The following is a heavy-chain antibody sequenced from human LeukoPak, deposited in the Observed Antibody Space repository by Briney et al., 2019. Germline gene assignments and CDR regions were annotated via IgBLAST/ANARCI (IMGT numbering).Heavy chain of an antibody. CDR1: GYTFTNYG. CDR2: ISAYSGNT. Sequence: GASVKVSCKASGYTFTNYGISWVRQAPGQGLEWMGWISAYSGNTNYAQNLQGRVTMTTDTSTSTAYMELRSLRSDDTAVYYWARAPDDYDFWSGPFGYWGRGTLVTVSS. V-gene: IGHV1-18*01. D-gene: IGHD3-3*01. CDR3: ARAPDDYDFWSGPFGY. J-gene: IGHJ4*02.